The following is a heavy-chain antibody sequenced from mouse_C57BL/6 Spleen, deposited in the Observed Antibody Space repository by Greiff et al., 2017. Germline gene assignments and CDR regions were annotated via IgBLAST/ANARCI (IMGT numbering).Heavy chain of an antibody. CDR2: FHPYNDGT. J-gene: IGHJ4*01. D-gene: IGHD6-1*01. Sequence: VQLQESGAELVKPGASVKMSCKASGYTFTTYPIAWMNQNPGKSLEWIGNFHPYNDGTKYIEKLKGQATLTVEKSTSTVYLDLSRLTYDDAAVDYCAICSEGDAMDYWGKGTSVTVSS. V-gene: IGHV1-47*01. CDR1: GYTFTTYP. CDR3: AICSEGDAMDY.